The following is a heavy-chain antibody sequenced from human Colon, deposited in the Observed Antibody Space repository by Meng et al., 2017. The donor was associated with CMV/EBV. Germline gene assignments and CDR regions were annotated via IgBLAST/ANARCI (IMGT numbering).Heavy chain of an antibody. D-gene: IGHD3-16*01. Sequence: GESLKISCEVSGFTFSNHYMNWVRQALGKGLECVSSISGSSDSIYYVDSVKGRFTISRDNAKNSLYLQMNSLRAEDTAIYYCAGGYYFDYWGHGTLVTVSS. CDR1: GFTFSNHY. CDR3: AGGYYFDY. CDR2: ISGSSDSI. J-gene: IGHJ4*01. V-gene: IGHV3-21*01.